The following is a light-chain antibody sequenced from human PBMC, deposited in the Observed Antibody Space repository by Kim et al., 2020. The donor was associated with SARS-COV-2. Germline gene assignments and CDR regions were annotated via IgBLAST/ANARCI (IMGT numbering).Light chain of an antibody. J-gene: IGLJ3*02. V-gene: IGLV3-21*04. CDR2: YDS. CDR1: NIESKS. CDR3: QVWDTNSYQGV. Sequence: SYELTQPPSVSVAPGKTATITCGGNNIESKSVHWFQQKPGQAPVLVIYYDSDRPSGIPERFSGSNSGNTATLTISRVEAGDEADYYCQVWDTNSYQGVFGGGTQLTVL.